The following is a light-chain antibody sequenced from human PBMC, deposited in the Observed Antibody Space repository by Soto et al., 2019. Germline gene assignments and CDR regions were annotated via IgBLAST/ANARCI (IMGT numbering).Light chain of an antibody. Sequence: DVVMTQSPLSLPVTPGEPASISCRSSQSLLYSNGYNYLDWYLQKPGQSPQLLIYLGSYRASGVPDRFTGSGSGTDFTLKISRVEAEDVWVYYCMQALQTPFTFGPGTKVEIK. CDR3: MQALQTPFT. V-gene: IGKV2-28*01. CDR2: LGS. CDR1: QSLLYSNGYNY. J-gene: IGKJ3*01.